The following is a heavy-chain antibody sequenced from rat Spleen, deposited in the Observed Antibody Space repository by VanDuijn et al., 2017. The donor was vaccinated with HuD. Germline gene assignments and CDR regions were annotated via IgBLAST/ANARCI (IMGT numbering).Heavy chain of an antibody. CDR2: MWYDGDT. J-gene: IGHJ2*01. CDR3: TRVRSPGIPYFDY. D-gene: IGHD1-4*01. V-gene: IGHV2-63*01. CDR1: GFSLSSHG. Sequence: QVQLKESGPGLVQPSQTLSLICTVSGFSLSSHGVIWVRQPPGKGLEWMGRMWYDGDTAYNSALKSRLSISRDTSKNQVFLKMNSLQTDDTGTYYCTRVRSPGIPYFDYWGQGVMVTVSS.